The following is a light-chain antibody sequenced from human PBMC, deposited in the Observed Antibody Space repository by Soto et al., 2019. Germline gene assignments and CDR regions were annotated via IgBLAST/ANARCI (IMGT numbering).Light chain of an antibody. CDR3: QQYNTYLRT. V-gene: IGKV1-5*03. Sequence: DIQMTQSPSTLSASVGDRVTITCRASQSISDWLAWYQQKPGKAPNLLIYKASSLESGVPSRFSGSGSGTEFTLTISSLQAEDFATYYCQQYNTYLRTFGQGTKVEIK. CDR1: QSISDW. CDR2: KAS. J-gene: IGKJ1*01.